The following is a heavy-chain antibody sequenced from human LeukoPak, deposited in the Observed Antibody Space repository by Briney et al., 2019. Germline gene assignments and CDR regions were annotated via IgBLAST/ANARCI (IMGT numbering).Heavy chain of an antibody. V-gene: IGHV3-7*01. D-gene: IGHD1-14*01. CDR2: IKKDGSEK. Sequence: GGSLRLSCTASGFTFSNYWRSWFRQAPGKGLEWVANIKKDGSEKLYVDSVEGRFTISRDNAKNSVFLQMNSLTDDDTAVYYCAGDAGWTFGIWGQGTMVTVST. J-gene: IGHJ3*02. CDR3: AGDAGWTFGI. CDR1: GFTFSNYW.